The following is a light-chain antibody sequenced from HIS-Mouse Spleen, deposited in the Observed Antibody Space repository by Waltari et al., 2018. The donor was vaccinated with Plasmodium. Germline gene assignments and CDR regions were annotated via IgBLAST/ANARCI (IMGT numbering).Light chain of an antibody. CDR1: QSVSSN. Sequence: EIVMTQSPATLSVSHGERHPLSCRARQSVSSNLAWYQQKPGQPPRLLIYGASTRATGIPARFSGSGSGTEFTLTISSLQSEDFAVYYCQQYNNWSFTFGPGTKVDIK. V-gene: IGKV3-15*01. CDR2: GAS. J-gene: IGKJ3*01. CDR3: QQYNNWSFT.